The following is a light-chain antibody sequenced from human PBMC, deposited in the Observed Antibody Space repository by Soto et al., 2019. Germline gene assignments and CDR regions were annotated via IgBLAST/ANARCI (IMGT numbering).Light chain of an antibody. J-gene: IGKJ1*01. V-gene: IGKV1-39*01. Sequence: DIQMTQSPSSLSASLGDRVTITCRASQSISTYLIWYQQKPGKAPKLLIYATSSLQSGVPSRFSGIGSGTDFTLTISSLQTEDFATYYCQQSYSTPTGTFGQGTKVDIK. CDR3: QQSYSTPTGT. CDR2: ATS. CDR1: QSISTY.